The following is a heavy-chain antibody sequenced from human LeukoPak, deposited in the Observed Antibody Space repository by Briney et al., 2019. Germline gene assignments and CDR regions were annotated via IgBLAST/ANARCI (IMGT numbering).Heavy chain of an antibody. D-gene: IGHD3-10*01. CDR1: GFTFSNSW. J-gene: IGHJ4*02. Sequence: GGSLRLSGAASGFTFSNSWMNWFRQAPGRLEWVANINHDGSEKNYVDSVEGRFTITGDNTKKSLYLQMNSLGAEDTAVYYCARGTALPGVDYWGQGTLVIVSS. CDR3: ARGTALPGVDY. CDR2: INHDGSEK. V-gene: IGHV3-7*01.